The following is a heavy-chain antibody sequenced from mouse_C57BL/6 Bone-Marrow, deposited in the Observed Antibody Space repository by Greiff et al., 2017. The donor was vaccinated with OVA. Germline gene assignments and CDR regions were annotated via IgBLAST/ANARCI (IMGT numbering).Heavy chain of an antibody. CDR2: IYPRSGNT. J-gene: IGHJ3*01. Sequence: QVQLKESGAELARPGASVKLSCKASGYTFTSYGISWVKQRPGQGLEWIGEIYPRSGNTYYNEKFKGKATLTADKSSSTAYMELRSLTSEDSAVYFCARVNSYWGQGTLVTVSA. V-gene: IGHV1-81*01. CDR3: ARVNSY. CDR1: GYTFTSYG.